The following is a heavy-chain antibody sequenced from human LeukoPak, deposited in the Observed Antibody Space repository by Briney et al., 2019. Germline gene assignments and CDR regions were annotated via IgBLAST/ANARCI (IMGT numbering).Heavy chain of an antibody. CDR2: FDPEDGET. J-gene: IGHJ3*02. CDR3: ASGIQWLLQPWGAFDI. Sequence: ASVKVSCKVSGYTLTELSMHWVRQAPGKGLEWMGGFDPEDGETIYAQKFQGRVTMTEDTSTDTAYMELSSLRSEDTAVYYCASGIQWLLQPWGAFDIWGQGTMVTVSS. CDR1: GYTLTELS. V-gene: IGHV1-24*01. D-gene: IGHD6-19*01.